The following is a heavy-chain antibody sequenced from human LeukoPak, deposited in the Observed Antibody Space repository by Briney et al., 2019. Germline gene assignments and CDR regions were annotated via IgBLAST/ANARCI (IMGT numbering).Heavy chain of an antibody. J-gene: IGHJ4*02. CDR1: GGTFSSYA. CDR2: IIPIPGIA. V-gene: IGHV1-69*04. Sequence: SVKVSCKASGGTFSSYAISWVRQAPGQGLEWMGRIIPIPGIANYAQKFQGRVMITADKSTSTAYMELSSLRSEDTAVYYCARGRDYYDSMYYFGYWGQGTLVTVSS. CDR3: ARGRDYYDSMYYFGY. D-gene: IGHD3-22*01.